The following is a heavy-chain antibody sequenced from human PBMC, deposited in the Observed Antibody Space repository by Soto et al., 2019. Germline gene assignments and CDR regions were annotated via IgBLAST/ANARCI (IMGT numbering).Heavy chain of an antibody. D-gene: IGHD3-16*01. J-gene: IGHJ5*02. Sequence: GGSLRLSFAASGFTFSNYWMHWVRQGPGKGLVWVSRMNEDGTTIDYADSVKGRFTISRDNAKSTLYLQMNSLRAEDTAVYYCAPDLGGPQGSWGQGTLVTVSS. CDR3: APDLGGPQGS. V-gene: IGHV3-74*01. CDR1: GFTFSNYW. CDR2: MNEDGTTI.